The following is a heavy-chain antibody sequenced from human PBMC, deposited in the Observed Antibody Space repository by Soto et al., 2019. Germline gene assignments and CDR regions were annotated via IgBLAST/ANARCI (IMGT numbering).Heavy chain of an antibody. CDR3: ARGDIVATTFDY. D-gene: IGHD5-12*01. J-gene: IGHJ4*02. CDR2: ISAYNGNT. CDR1: GYTFTSYG. Sequence: GASVKVSCKASGYTFTSYGISWVRQAPGQGLEWMGWISAYNGNTNYAQKLQGRVTITTDESTSTAYMELSSLRSEDTAVYYCARGDIVATTFDYWGQGTLVTAPQ. V-gene: IGHV1-18*01.